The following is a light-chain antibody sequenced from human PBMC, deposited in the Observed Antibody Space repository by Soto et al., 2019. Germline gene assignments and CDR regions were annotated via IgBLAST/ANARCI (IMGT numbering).Light chain of an antibody. CDR1: QSISNY. CDR3: QQSSITPRT. J-gene: IGKJ1*01. V-gene: IGKV1-39*01. Sequence: DIQMTQSPSSLSASVGDRVTITCRASQSISNYLNWYQQKPGKAPNLLIYAASSLQSGVPSRFSGSGSGTDFTLTISSLQPEDFATYYCQQSSITPRTFGQGTKVEIK. CDR2: AAS.